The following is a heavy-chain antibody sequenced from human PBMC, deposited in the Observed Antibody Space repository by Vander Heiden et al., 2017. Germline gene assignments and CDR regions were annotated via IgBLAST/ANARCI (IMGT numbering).Heavy chain of an antibody. CDR3: AKDSTHYYGGGCFAFDF. CDR1: GVTVSNDA. Sequence: ESGGGVVQSGTSLRLACAASGVTVSNDAMHWVRQAPGKGLQWLATISTDGDVEYYADSVKGRFTVSRDISANPLSLQMATLTPDDTAVYSCAKDSTHYYGGGCFAFDFWGRGTLVAVSS. CDR2: ISTDGDVE. J-gene: IGHJ4*02. D-gene: IGHD2-21*01. V-gene: IGHV3-30*18.